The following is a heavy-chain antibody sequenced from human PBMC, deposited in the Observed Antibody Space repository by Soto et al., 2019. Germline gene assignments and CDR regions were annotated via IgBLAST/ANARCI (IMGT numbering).Heavy chain of an antibody. Sequence: ASVKVSCKASGYTFTSYGITWVRQAPGQGLEWMGWISAYDDSTNYAQKFQGRVTMTTDTSTSTAYLELGSLRSDDTAVYYCARDSPLANDFWSSSSPNLDSWGQGTLVTVSS. CDR1: GYTFTSYG. CDR2: ISAYDDST. CDR3: ARDSPLANDFWSSSSPNLDS. V-gene: IGHV1-18*01. J-gene: IGHJ4*02. D-gene: IGHD3-3*01.